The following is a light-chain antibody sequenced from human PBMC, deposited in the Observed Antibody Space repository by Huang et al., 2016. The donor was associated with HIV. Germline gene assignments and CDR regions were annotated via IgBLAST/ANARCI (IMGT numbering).Light chain of an antibody. J-gene: IGKJ2*01. CDR2: VAS. CDR3: QQSYSIPYT. V-gene: IGKV1-39*01. Sequence: DIQLTQSPSSLSASLGDRVTITCRATLSISGFLNWYQQKPGKAPKRLMYVASSLQSGVPSRFSGGGSGTDFTLTITSLQPEDFATYYCQQSYSIPYTFGQGTKLEIK. CDR1: LSISGF.